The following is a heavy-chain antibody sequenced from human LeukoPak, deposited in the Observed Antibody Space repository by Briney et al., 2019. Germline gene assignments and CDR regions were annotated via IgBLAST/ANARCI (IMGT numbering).Heavy chain of an antibody. J-gene: IGHJ4*02. Sequence: PGGSLRLSCVASGFSFSNHGMHWVRQAPGKGLERVSVIASDGGAKFYADSVKGRFTLSRDNPKNMFFLQMNLLTVEDTAIYYCAREATWGQWYFDHWGQGTPVTVSS. CDR1: GFSFSNHG. V-gene: IGHV3-30*03. D-gene: IGHD6-19*01. CDR2: IASDGGAK. CDR3: AREATWGQWYFDH.